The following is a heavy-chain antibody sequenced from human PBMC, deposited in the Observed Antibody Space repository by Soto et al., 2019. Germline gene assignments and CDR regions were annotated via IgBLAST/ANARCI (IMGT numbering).Heavy chain of an antibody. CDR3: GRRGGGGSGYAFDI. D-gene: IGHD3-10*01. CDR1: GGTFSSYT. CDR2: IIPILGIA. V-gene: IGHV1-69*02. J-gene: IGHJ3*02. Sequence: QVQLVQSGAEVKKPGSSVKVSCKASGGTFSSYTISWVRQAPGQGLEWMGRIIPILGIANYAQKFQGRVTIPADKSTRTAHMGRSSLRSEDTAVYYCGRRGGGGSGYAFDIWGQVTMVTVSS.